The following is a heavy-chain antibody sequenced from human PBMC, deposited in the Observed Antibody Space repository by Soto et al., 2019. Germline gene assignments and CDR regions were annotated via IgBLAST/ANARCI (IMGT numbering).Heavy chain of an antibody. CDR3: ARAYSDAFDI. CDR1: GFTFRDYY. J-gene: IGHJ3*02. CDR2: ISSSGTSI. D-gene: IGHD2-15*01. V-gene: IGHV3-11*01. Sequence: KPGGSLRLSCTASGFTFRDYYMTWIRQAPGRGLEWVSYISSSGTSIYYPDSVKGRFTISRDNAKNSLYLQINSLRAEDTAVYYCARAYSDAFDIWGQGTMVTVSS.